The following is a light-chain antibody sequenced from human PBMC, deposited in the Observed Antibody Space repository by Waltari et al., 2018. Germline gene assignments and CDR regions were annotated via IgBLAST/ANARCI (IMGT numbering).Light chain of an antibody. CDR3: HVWHPHVDPGV. CDR1: NIGTYS. J-gene: IGLJ1*01. V-gene: IGLV3-21*04. CDR2: YDR. Sequence: SYVVTQPPSVSVAPGETAPITCGGDNIGTYSLPWYQQKAGQAPGLVIFYDRDRPSGIPDRFSGSNSGNTATLTISRVEAGDEARYYCHVWHPHVDPGVFGTGTEVTVL.